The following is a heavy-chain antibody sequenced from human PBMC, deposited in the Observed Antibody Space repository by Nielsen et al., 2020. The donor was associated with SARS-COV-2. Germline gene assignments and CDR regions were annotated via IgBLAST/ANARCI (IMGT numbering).Heavy chain of an antibody. CDR3: ARVDPIFGELSYFDY. CDR2: IYHSGST. Sequence: LRLSCSVSGDSISSGGYYWSWVRQHPGKGLEWVGHIYHSGSTYYNPSLKSRVAISVDTSNNQFFLKLSSVTAADTAVYFCARVDPIFGELSYFDYWGQGTLVTVSS. V-gene: IGHV4-31*03. CDR1: GDSISSGGYY. J-gene: IGHJ4*02. D-gene: IGHD3-10*01.